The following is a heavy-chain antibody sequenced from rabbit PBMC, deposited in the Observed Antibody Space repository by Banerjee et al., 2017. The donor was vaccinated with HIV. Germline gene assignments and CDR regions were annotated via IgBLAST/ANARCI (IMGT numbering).Heavy chain of an antibody. J-gene: IGHJ6*01. CDR3: ARDSGSSFSSYGMDL. V-gene: IGHV1S45*01. D-gene: IGHD8-1*01. Sequence: QEQLVESGGGLVKPEGSLTLTCIASGVSFSGDSYMCWVRQAPGKGLEWIACIDSGNSGFTYFASWAKGRFTISKTSSTTVTLQMTSLTAADTATYFCARDSGSSFSSYGMDLWGQGTLVTVS. CDR2: IDSGNSGFT. CDR1: GVSFSGDSY.